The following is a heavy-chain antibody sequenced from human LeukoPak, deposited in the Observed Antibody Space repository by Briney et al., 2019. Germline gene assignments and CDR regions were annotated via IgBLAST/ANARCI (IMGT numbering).Heavy chain of an antibody. CDR1: GYSISSGYY. J-gene: IGHJ4*02. V-gene: IGHV4-38-2*02. CDR2: IYHSGNT. CDR3: ASGEWFFDY. Sequence: SETLSLTCTVSGYSISSGYYWAWIRQPPGKGLQWIGNIYHSGNTYYNPSLKSRVTISVDTSKNQFSLKLSSVTAADTAVYYCASGEWFFDYWGQGTLVTVSS. D-gene: IGHD3-3*01.